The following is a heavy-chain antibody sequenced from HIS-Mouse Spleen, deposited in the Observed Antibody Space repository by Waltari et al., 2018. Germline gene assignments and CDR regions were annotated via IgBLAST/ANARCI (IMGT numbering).Heavy chain of an antibody. Sequence: QLQLQESGPGLVKPSETLSLTCTVSGGSISSSSYYWGWIRQPPGKGLAWIGSIDYSGSTYHNPSLKSRVTISVDTSKNQFSLKLSSVTAADTAVYYCAYGDYFDYWGQGTLVTVSS. V-gene: IGHV4-39*01. CDR3: AYGDYFDY. J-gene: IGHJ4*02. CDR2: IDYSGST. CDR1: GGSISSSSYY. D-gene: IGHD4-17*01.